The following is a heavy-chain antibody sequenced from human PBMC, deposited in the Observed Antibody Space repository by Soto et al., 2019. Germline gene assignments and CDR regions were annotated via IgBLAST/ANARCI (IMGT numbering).Heavy chain of an antibody. V-gene: IGHV2-26*01. D-gene: IGHD6-13*01. J-gene: IGHJ4*02. CDR3: ARMGIAAHDGFDY. Sequence: SGPTLVNPTETLTLTCTVSGFSLSNARMGVSWIRQPPGKALEWLAHIFLNDEKSYSTSLKSRLTISKDTSKSQVVPTMTNMDPVDTATYYCARMGIAAHDGFDYWGQGTLVTVSS. CDR1: GFSLSNARMG. CDR2: IFLNDEK.